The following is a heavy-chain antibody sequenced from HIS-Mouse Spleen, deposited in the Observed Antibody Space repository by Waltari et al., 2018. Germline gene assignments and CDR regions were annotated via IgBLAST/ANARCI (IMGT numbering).Heavy chain of an antibody. J-gene: IGHJ2*01. CDR3: ARNLNWGDRYWYFDL. CDR1: GFTFSSYW. CDR2: IKQEGSEK. V-gene: IGHV3-7*01. D-gene: IGHD7-27*01. Sequence: EVQLVESGGGLVQPGGSLRLSCAASGFTFSSYWMSWVRQAPGKGLGWGANIKQEGSEKYYVDSVKGRFTISRDNAKNSLYLQMNSLRAEDTAVYYCARNLNWGDRYWYFDLWGRGTLVTVSS.